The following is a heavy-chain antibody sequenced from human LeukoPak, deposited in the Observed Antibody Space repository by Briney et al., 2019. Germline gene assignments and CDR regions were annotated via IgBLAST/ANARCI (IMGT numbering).Heavy chain of an antibody. J-gene: IGHJ4*02. Sequence: RGESLKISCKGSGYSFTSYWIGWVRQMPGKGLEWMGIIYPGDSDTRYSPSFQGQVTISADKSISTAYLQWSSLKASDTAMYYCARRGRDSYSGYYFDYWGQGTLVTVSS. CDR2: IYPGDSDT. D-gene: IGHD3-22*01. CDR3: ARRGRDSYSGYYFDY. CDR1: GYSFTSYW. V-gene: IGHV5-51*01.